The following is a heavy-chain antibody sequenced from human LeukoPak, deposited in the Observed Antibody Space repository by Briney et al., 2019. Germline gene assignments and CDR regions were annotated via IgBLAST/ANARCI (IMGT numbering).Heavy chain of an antibody. CDR3: ARVAVDLVATRCMDV. V-gene: IGHV6-1*01. D-gene: IGHD5-12*01. CDR1: GDSVSSNRAA. J-gene: IGHJ6*02. Sequence: SQTLSLTCAISGDSVSSNRAAWNWIRQSPSRGLERLGSTYYRSKWYNDYALSVKSRIAINPDTSRNQFSLHLNSVTPEDTAVYYCARVAVDLVATRCMDVWGQGTTVIVSS. CDR2: TYYRSKWYN.